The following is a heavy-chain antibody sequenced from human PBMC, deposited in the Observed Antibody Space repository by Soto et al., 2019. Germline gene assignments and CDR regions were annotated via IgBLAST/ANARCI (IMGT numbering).Heavy chain of an antibody. CDR3: ARGRRGRSGGSCYHLMDV. D-gene: IGHD2-15*01. CDR2: INHSGST. CDR1: GGSFSSYY. Sequence: SETLSLTCAVYGGSFSSYYWSWIRQPPGKGLEWIGEINHSGSTNYNPSLKSRVTISVDTSKNQFSLKLSSVTAADTAVYYCARGRRGRSGGSCYHLMDVWGKGTTVTVSS. V-gene: IGHV4-34*01. J-gene: IGHJ6*04.